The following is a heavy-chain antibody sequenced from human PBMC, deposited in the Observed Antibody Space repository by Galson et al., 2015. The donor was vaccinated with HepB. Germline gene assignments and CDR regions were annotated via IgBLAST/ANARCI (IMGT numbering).Heavy chain of an antibody. V-gene: IGHV3-21*01. D-gene: IGHD2-15*01. CDR3: ARDIVWGGNS. CDR1: GLTFSSYS. CDR2: ISSSSSYI. Sequence: LRLSCAASGLTFSSYSMNWVRQAPGKGLEWVSSISSSSSYIYYADSVKGRFTISRDNAKNSLYLQMNSLRAEDTAVYYCARDIVWGGNSWGQGTLVTVSS. J-gene: IGHJ4*02.